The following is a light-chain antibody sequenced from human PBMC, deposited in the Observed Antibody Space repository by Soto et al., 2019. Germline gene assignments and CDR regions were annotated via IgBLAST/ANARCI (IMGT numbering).Light chain of an antibody. V-gene: IGKV1-39*01. CDR1: QSISSY. CDR2: DAS. J-gene: IGKJ5*01. Sequence: IQMNQSPSSLSAYVGDRVTITCRASQSISSYLNWYQKKPGKAPNLLIYDASRLQSGVPSRFSGSGGGTDFTLSISSVQPEDFATYFCQQSYMDPITFGQGTRLEIK. CDR3: QQSYMDPIT.